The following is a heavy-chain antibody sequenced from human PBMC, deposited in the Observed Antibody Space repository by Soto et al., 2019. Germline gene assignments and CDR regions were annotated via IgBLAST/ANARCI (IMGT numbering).Heavy chain of an antibody. CDR3: VEGVVGTNWYYFDF. CDR1: GFTFSSHN. CDR2: IDASSSTI. V-gene: IGHV3-48*01. J-gene: IGHJ4*01. Sequence: EVQLVKSGGGLVQPGGSLRLSCTDSGFTFSSHNMNWVRQAPGKGLEWVSYIDASSSTIYYADSVKGRFTISRDNAKKSVYLQMNSLRVEDTAVYYCVEGVVGTNWYYFDFWGQGTLVTVSS. D-gene: IGHD1-1*01.